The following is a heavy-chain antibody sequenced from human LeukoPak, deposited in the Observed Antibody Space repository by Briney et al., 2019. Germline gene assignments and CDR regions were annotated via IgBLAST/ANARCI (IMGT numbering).Heavy chain of an antibody. D-gene: IGHD3-22*01. V-gene: IGHV4-59*08. Sequence: SETLSLTCTVSGGSISSYYWSWIRQPPGKGLEWIGYIFYSGSTNYNPSLKSRVAISVDASKKQFSLKLSSVTAADTAVYYCAGTYYYDSSGYYYGTWGQGTLVTVSS. CDR3: AGTYYYDSSGYYYGT. CDR2: IFYSGST. J-gene: IGHJ4*02. CDR1: GGSISSYY.